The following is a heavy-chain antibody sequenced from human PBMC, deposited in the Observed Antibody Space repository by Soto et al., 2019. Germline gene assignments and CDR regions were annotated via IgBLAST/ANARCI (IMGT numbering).Heavy chain of an antibody. CDR2: TYYRSRFFS. J-gene: IGHJ5*02. Sequence: SQTLSLTCAISGDSVSSYSAAWNWIRQSPSGGLEWLGRTYYRSRFFSDYAESVKSRIVINPDTSKNQFSLQLKSVTPEDTAVYYCVRDRYSSSGWFDPWGQGAPVTVSS. V-gene: IGHV6-1*01. CDR3: VRDRYSSSGWFDP. D-gene: IGHD3-10*01. CDR1: GDSVSSYSAA.